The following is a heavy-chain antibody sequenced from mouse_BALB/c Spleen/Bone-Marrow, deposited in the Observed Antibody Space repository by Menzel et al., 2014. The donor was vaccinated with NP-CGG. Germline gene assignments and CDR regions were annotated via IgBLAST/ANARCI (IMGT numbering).Heavy chain of an antibody. CDR2: IWSGGST. V-gene: IGHV2-2*01. CDR3: AREYYGRAWFAY. J-gene: IGHJ3*01. Sequence: VQLQESGPGLVQPSQSLSITCTVSGFSLTSYGVHWVRPSPGKGLEWLGVIWSGGSTDYNAAFISRLSITKDNSKSHVFFKMNSLQAYDTAIYYCAREYYGRAWFAYWGQGTLVTVSA. D-gene: IGHD1-1*01. CDR1: GFSLTSYG.